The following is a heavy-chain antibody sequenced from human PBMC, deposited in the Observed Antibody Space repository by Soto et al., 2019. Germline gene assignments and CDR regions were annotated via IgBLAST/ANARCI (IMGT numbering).Heavy chain of an antibody. V-gene: IGHV3-23*01. CDR2: VAGSDSDS. J-gene: IGHJ3*01. CDR3: VQRGRNWGAFDL. CDR1: GFMLDNYA. D-gene: IGHD3-16*01. Sequence: QLLESGGDLVQPGKSLRLSRAASGFMLDNYAMSGIRQAPGKGPARVSTVAGSDSDSNGVARYEASVRGRFTIPRDRSANIVYLQMDNLRVEDTAGYYCVQRGRNWGAFDLWGHGTKVVVSS.